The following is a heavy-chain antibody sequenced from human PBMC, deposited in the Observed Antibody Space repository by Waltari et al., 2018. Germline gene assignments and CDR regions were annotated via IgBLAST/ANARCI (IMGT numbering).Heavy chain of an antibody. CDR1: GGSISSYY. D-gene: IGHD6-13*01. CDR2: IYYSGST. Sequence: QVQLQESGPGLVKPSETLSLTCTVSGGSISSYYWSWIRQPPGKGLEWIGYIYYSGSTHSDPPLKSRVTISVDTSKNQFSLKLSSVTAADTAVYYCARRKHAYSSSWYGSYYYYMDVWGKGTTVTISS. CDR3: ARRKHAYSSSWYGSYYYYMDV. J-gene: IGHJ6*03. V-gene: IGHV4-59*08.